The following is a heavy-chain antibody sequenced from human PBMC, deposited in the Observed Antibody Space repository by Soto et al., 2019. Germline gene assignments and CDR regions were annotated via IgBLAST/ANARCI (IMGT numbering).Heavy chain of an antibody. Sequence: SETLSLTCTVSGGSISSSSYYWGWIRQPPGKGLEWIGSIYYSGSTYYNPSLKSRVTISVDTSKNQFSLKLSSVTAADTAVYYCAASAQIIYDFWSGYPPRHAFDYWGQGTLVTVSS. CDR2: IYYSGST. CDR3: AASAQIIYDFWSGYPPRHAFDY. D-gene: IGHD3-3*01. J-gene: IGHJ4*02. CDR1: GGSISSSSYY. V-gene: IGHV4-39*01.